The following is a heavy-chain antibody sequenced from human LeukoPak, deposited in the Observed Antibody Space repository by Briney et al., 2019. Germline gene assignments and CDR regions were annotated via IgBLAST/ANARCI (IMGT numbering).Heavy chain of an antibody. CDR3: AKLYVWGSYRPYYFDY. V-gene: IGHV3-23*03. CDR2: IYSGGST. D-gene: IGHD3-16*02. Sequence: GGSLRLSCAASGFTFSSYAMSWVRQAPGKGLEWVSVIYSGGSTYYADSVKGRFTISRDNSKNTLYLQMNSLRAEDTAIYYCAKLYVWGSYRPYYFDYWGQGTLVTVSS. J-gene: IGHJ4*02. CDR1: GFTFSSYA.